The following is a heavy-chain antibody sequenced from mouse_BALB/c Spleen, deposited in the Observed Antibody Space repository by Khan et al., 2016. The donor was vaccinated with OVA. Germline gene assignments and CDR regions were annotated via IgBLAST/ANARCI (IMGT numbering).Heavy chain of an antibody. J-gene: IGHJ1*01. V-gene: IGHV5-6-4*01. D-gene: IGHD2-1*01. CDR2: ISSVSTYT. CDR1: GFSFSSYT. CDR3: TRDGNYAHWYFDV. Sequence: VELVESGGGLVNPGGSLKLSCAASGFSFSSYTMSWVRQTPEKRLEWVATISSVSTYTYYPDSVKGRFTISRDNAKNTLYLQMSSLKSEDTAMYYCTRDGNYAHWYFDVWGAGTTVTVSS.